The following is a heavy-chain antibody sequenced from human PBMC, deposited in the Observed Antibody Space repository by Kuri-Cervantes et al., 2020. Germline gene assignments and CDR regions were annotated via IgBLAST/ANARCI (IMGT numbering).Heavy chain of an antibody. V-gene: IGHV1-69*06. Sequence: SVKVSCKASGGTFSSYAISWVRQAPGQGLEWMGGIIPIFGTANYAQKFQGRVSMTEDTSTDTAYMELSSLRSEDTAVYYCARDPFMLTFGGVIETKYYLDYWGQGTLVTVSS. J-gene: IGHJ4*02. CDR1: GGTFSSYA. CDR2: IIPIFGTA. D-gene: IGHD3-16*02. CDR3: ARDPFMLTFGGVIETKYYLDY.